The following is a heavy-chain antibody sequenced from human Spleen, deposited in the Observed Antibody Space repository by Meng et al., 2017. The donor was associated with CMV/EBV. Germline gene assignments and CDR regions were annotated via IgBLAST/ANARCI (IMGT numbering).Heavy chain of an antibody. CDR3: ASLLGFGEQYDY. CDR2: ITGSGGGT. J-gene: IGHJ4*02. D-gene: IGHD3-10*01. V-gene: IGHV3-23*01. CDR1: GFTFRPYA. Sequence: SCAASGFTFRPYAFSWVRQAPGKGLEWVSTITGSGGGTYYADSVKGRFTISRDNSRNTLYLRLISLRAEDTAVYYCASLLGFGEQYDYWGQGTLVTVSS.